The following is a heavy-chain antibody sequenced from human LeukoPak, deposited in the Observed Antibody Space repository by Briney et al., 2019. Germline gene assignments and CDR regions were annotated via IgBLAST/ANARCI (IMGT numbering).Heavy chain of an antibody. J-gene: IGHJ4*02. CDR1: GGTFSSYA. V-gene: IGHV1-69*05. Sequence: GSSVKVSCKASGGTFSSYAISWVRQAPGQGLEWMGRIIPIFGTANYAQKFQGRATITTDESTSTAYMELSSLRSEDTAVYYCARARSKPNDFWSGYAAFDYWGQGTLVTVSS. CDR3: ARARSKPNDFWSGYAAFDY. CDR2: IIPIFGTA. D-gene: IGHD3-3*01.